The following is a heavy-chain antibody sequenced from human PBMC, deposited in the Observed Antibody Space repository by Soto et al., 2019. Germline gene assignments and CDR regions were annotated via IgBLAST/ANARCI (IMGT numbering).Heavy chain of an antibody. CDR2: INTAECGT. V-gene: IGHV3-23*01. Sequence: EVQLLQSGGGLVQPGVSLRLFCTASGFTFTAYAMSWVRQAPGKGPEWVSSINTAECGTNYSESVKGRFTISRDNSKNTLYLQMDSLRAEDTAMYYCDKNYQFDSWGQGTLVIVSS. D-gene: IGHD2-2*01. CDR3: DKNYQFDS. CDR1: GFTFTAYA. J-gene: IGHJ4*02.